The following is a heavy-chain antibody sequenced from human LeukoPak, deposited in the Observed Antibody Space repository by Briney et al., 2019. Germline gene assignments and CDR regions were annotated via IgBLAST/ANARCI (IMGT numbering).Heavy chain of an antibody. V-gene: IGHV3-15*05. CDR1: GFTFSNAW. Sequence: GGSLRLSCAASGFTFSNAWMSWVRQAPGKGLEWVGRIKSKTDGGTTDYAAPVKGRFTISRDNAKNTLYLQMNSLRAEDTAVYYCARERSWYDSSGYYFGWVVGGYYYMDVWGKGTTVTVSS. CDR3: ARERSWYDSSGYYFGWVVGGYYYMDV. CDR2: IKSKTDGGTT. J-gene: IGHJ6*03. D-gene: IGHD3-22*01.